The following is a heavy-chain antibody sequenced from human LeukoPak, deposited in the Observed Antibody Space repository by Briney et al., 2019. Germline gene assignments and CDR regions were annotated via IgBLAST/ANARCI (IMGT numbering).Heavy chain of an antibody. CDR3: ARPESSGWPNWFDP. V-gene: IGHV4-39*01. CDR2: IYYSGST. Sequence: SETLSLTCTVSGGSISSSSYYWGWIRQPPGKGLEWIGSIYYSGSTYYNPSLKSRVTISVDTSKNQFSLKLSSVTAADTAVYYCARPESSGWPNWFDPWGQGTLVTVSS. J-gene: IGHJ5*02. CDR1: GGSISSSSYY. D-gene: IGHD6-19*01.